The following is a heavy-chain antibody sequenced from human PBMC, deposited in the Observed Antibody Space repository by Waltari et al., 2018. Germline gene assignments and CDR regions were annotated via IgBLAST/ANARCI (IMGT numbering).Heavy chain of an antibody. CDR3: ARGGYCSGGSCYSWVYFDY. D-gene: IGHD2-15*01. CDR2: IKQDGSEK. CDR1: GFTFSSYW. J-gene: IGHJ4*02. Sequence: EVQLVESGGGLVQPGGSLRLSCAASGFTFSSYWMSWVRQAPGKGLEWVANIKQDGSEKYYVDSVKGRFTISRDNAKNSLYLQMNSLRAEDTAVYYCARGGYCSGGSCYSWVYFDYWGQGTLVTVSS. V-gene: IGHV3-7*01.